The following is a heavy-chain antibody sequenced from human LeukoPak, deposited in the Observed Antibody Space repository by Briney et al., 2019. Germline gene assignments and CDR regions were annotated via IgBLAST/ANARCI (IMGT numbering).Heavy chain of an antibody. Sequence: SETLSLTCTVSGGSISSYYWSWIRQPPGKGLEWIAYLFYSGSTDYNPSLESRVTISVDTSKNQFSLKLRSVTAADTAVYYCATVAVIRGVTYFDYWGQGTLVTVPS. CDR2: LFYSGST. V-gene: IGHV4-59*01. D-gene: IGHD3-10*01. CDR1: GGSISSYY. CDR3: ATVAVIRGVTYFDY. J-gene: IGHJ4*02.